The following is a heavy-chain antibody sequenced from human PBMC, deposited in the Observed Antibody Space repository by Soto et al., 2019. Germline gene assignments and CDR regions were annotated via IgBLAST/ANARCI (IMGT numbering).Heavy chain of an antibody. CDR2: ISWNSGSI. V-gene: IGHV3-9*01. Sequence: EVQLVESGGGLVQPGRSLRLSCAASGFTFDDYAMHWVRQAPGKGLEWVSGISWNSGSIGYADSVKGRFTISRDNAKNSLYLQMNSLRAEDTALYYCAKDTGAYNWNDDVGYYFDYWGQGTLVTVSS. CDR1: GFTFDDYA. CDR3: AKDTGAYNWNDDVGYYFDY. D-gene: IGHD1-20*01. J-gene: IGHJ4*02.